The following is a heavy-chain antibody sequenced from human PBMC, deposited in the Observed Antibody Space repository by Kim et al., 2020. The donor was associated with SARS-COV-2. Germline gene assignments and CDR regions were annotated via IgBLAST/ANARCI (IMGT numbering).Heavy chain of an antibody. V-gene: IGHV3-23*01. CDR3: AKDHGGGYGEFTGWFDP. CDR2: ISDSSRST. Sequence: GGSLRLSCAASGFTFSSYAMTWVRQAPGKGLEWVSAISDSSRSTYYADSVKGRFTISRDNSKNTLYLQMNSLRAEDTALYYCAKDHGGGYGEFTGWFDPWGQGTLVTVSS. J-gene: IGHJ5*02. D-gene: IGHD4-17*01. CDR1: GFTFSSYA.